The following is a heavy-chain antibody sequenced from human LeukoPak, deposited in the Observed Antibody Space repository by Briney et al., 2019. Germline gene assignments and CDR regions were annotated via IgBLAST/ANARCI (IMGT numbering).Heavy chain of an antibody. CDR1: GGTFSSYA. J-gene: IGHJ5*02. Sequence: SVKVSCKASGGTFSSYAISWVRQAPGQGLEWMGGIIPIFGTANYAQNFQGRVTITADESTSTAYMELSSLRSEDTAVYYCAREVTRYCSSTSCFNWFDPWGQGTLVTVSS. V-gene: IGHV1-69*13. CDR2: IIPIFGTA. CDR3: AREVTRYCSSTSCFNWFDP. D-gene: IGHD2-2*01.